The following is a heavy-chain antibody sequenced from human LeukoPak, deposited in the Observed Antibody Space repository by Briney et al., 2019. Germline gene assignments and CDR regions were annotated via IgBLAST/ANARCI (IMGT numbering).Heavy chain of an antibody. J-gene: IGHJ4*02. Sequence: SETLSLTCTVSGGSVSSGSYYWSWIRQPPGKGLEWIGYIYYSGSTNYNPPLKSRVTISVDTSKNQFSLKLSSVTAADTAVYYCARDEDDSSGYYYWGQGTLVTVSS. D-gene: IGHD3-22*01. V-gene: IGHV4-61*01. CDR1: GGSVSSGSYY. CDR2: IYYSGST. CDR3: ARDEDDSSGYYY.